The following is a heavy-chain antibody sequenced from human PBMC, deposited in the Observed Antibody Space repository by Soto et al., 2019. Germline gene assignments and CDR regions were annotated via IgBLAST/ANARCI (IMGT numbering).Heavy chain of an antibody. J-gene: IGHJ6*03. CDR1: GYTFTSYY. CDR2: INPSNGAT. CDR3: ARERSSRDTAYDDSDYYYYYMDV. D-gene: IGHD3-10*01. Sequence: QVQLVQSGAEVKKPGASLKVSCKSSGYTFTSYYIHWVRQAPGQGLEWMGLINPSNGATTHAQRFRGRLTMTRDTSTITVDMELSSLRSEDTALYFCARERSSRDTAYDDSDYYYYYMDVWGKGTTVTVSS. V-gene: IGHV1-46*03.